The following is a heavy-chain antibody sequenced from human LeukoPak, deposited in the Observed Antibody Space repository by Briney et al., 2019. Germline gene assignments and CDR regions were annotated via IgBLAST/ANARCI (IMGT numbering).Heavy chain of an antibody. D-gene: IGHD6-6*01. V-gene: IGHV4-61*10. Sequence: PSETLSLTCTVSGGSVSSGTYYWSWIRQSAGKGLEWIGEINHSGSTNYNPSLKSRVTISVDTSKNQFSLKLSSVTAADTAVYYCAINSSSSKSLDYWGQGTLVTVSS. CDR1: GGSVSSGTYY. CDR2: INHSGST. J-gene: IGHJ4*02. CDR3: AINSSSSKSLDY.